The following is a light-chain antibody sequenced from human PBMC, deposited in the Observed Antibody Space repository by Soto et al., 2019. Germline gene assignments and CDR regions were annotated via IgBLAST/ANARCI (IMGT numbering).Light chain of an antibody. J-gene: IGLJ3*02. CDR1: NIGRKN. V-gene: IGLV3-21*02. CDR2: DDS. Sequence: SYELTQPPSLSVDPGQTASFTCGGDNIGRKNVHWYQHRPGQAPILVVYDDSDRPSGIPERFSGSNSGSAATLTISRVEAGDEADYYCQVWDTVTDHGVFGGGTKRTVL. CDR3: QVWDTVTDHGV.